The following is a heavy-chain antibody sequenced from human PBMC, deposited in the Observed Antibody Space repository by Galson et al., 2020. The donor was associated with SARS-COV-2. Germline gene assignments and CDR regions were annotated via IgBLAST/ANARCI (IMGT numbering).Heavy chain of an antibody. Sequence: SQTLSLTCTVSGGSISSGDYYWSWIRQPPGKGLEWIGYIYYSGSTYYNPSLKSRVTISVDTSKNQFSLKLSSVTAADTAVYYCASSPFIDILTGYHTQNWFDPWGQGTLVTVSS. J-gene: IGHJ5*02. CDR3: ASSPFIDILTGYHTQNWFDP. V-gene: IGHV4-30-4*01. D-gene: IGHD3-9*01. CDR2: IYYSGST. CDR1: GGSISSGDYY.